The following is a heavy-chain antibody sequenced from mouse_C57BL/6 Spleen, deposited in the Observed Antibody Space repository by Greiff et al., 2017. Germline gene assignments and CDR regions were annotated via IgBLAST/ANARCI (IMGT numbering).Heavy chain of an antibody. CDR3: AGVYDPFAY. V-gene: IGHV1-50*01. J-gene: IGHJ3*01. Sequence: QVQLQQSGAELVKPGASVKLSCKASGYTFTSYWMQWVKQRPGQGLEWIGEIDPSDSYTNYNQKFKGKATLTVDTSSSTAYMQLSSLTSEDSAVYYCAGVYDPFAYWGQGTLVTVSA. D-gene: IGHD2-3*01. CDR2: IDPSDSYT. CDR1: GYTFTSYW.